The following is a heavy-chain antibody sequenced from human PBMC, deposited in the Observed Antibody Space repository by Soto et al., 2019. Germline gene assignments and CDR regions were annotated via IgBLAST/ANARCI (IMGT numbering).Heavy chain of an antibody. J-gene: IGHJ4*02. CDR2: ISSNGGST. CDR3: VRPYSGYDPLSFDY. D-gene: IGHD5-12*01. CDR1: GFTFSSYA. V-gene: IGHV3-64D*08. Sequence: GGSLRLSCSASGFTFSSYAMHWVRQAPGKGLEYVSAISSNGGSTYYADSVKGRFTISRDNSKNTLYLQMSSLRAEDTAVYYCVRPYSGYDPLSFDYWGQGTLVTVSS.